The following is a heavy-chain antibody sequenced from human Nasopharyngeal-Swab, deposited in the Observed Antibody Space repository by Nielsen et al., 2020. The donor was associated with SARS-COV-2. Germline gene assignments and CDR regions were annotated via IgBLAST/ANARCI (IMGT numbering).Heavy chain of an antibody. Sequence: GSLRLSCAVYGGSFSGYYWNWIRQPPGKGLEWIGEINHSGSTNYNPSLKSRVTISLDTSKNQLSLKLSSVTAADTAVYYCARSRYTSSWYGVRNWFDPWGQGTLVTVSS. CDR1: GGSFSGYY. CDR3: ARSRYTSSWYGVRNWFDP. D-gene: IGHD6-13*01. CDR2: INHSGST. V-gene: IGHV4-34*01. J-gene: IGHJ5*02.